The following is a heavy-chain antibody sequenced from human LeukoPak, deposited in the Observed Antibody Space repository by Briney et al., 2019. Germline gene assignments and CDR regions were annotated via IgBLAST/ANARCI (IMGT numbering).Heavy chain of an antibody. V-gene: IGHV4-59*01. J-gene: IGHJ4*02. D-gene: IGHD6-13*01. CDR3: ASDPGSSWYGTFDY. Sequence: SETLSLTCTVSGGSISSYYWSWIRQPPGKGLEWIGYIYYSGSTNYNPSLKSRVTISVDTSKNQFSLKLSSVTAADTAVYYCASDPGSSWYGTFDYWGQGTLVTVSS. CDR2: IYYSGST. CDR1: GGSISSYY.